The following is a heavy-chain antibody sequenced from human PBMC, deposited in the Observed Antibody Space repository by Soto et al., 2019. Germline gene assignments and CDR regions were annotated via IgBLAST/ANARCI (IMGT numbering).Heavy chain of an antibody. J-gene: IGHJ4*02. D-gene: IGHD5-18*01. Sequence: GESLKISCKASGYSFTSYWIGWVREMPGKGLEWMGIFFPGDSDTRYSPSFQGQVIISADKSISTAYLQWSSLKASDTAIYYCARRPRGGDRYIRRDQFDYWGQGTMVTVYS. CDR2: FFPGDSDT. CDR1: GYSFTSYW. CDR3: ARRPRGGDRYIRRDQFDY. V-gene: IGHV5-51*01.